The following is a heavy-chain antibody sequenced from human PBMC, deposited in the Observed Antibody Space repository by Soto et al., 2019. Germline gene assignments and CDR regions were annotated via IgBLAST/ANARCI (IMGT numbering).Heavy chain of an antibody. J-gene: IGHJ4*02. V-gene: IGHV4-4*02. CDR2: IYYSGST. D-gene: IGHD3-16*02. CDR1: SGSISSSNW. Sequence: QVQLQESGPGLVKPSGTLSVTCAVSSGSISSSNWWSWVRQPPGKGLEWIGEIYYSGSTNYNPSLKSRVTISVDKSKNELSLKLSPVTAADTAVYYCARSGSYRTFDYWGQGTLVTVSS. CDR3: ARSGSYRTFDY.